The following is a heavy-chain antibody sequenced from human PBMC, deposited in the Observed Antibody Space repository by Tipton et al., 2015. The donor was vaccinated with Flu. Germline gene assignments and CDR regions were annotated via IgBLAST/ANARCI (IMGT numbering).Heavy chain of an antibody. J-gene: IGHJ3*02. D-gene: IGHD5-12*01. CDR3: ARVKNSGYDLWANAFDI. CDR2: IYYSGST. V-gene: IGHV4-59*01. Sequence: TLSLTCIVSGGSISSYYWSWIRQPPGKGLEWIGYIYYSGSTNYNPSLKSRVTISVDTSKNQFSLKLSSVTAADTAVYYCARVKNSGYDLWANAFDIWGQGTMVTVSS. CDR1: GGSISSYY.